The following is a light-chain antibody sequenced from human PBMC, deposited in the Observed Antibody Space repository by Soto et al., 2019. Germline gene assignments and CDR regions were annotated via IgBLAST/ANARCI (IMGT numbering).Light chain of an antibody. J-gene: IGKJ1*01. CDR1: QSVTKS. V-gene: IGKV3-20*01. Sequence: EIALTQSPGTLTLSPGERATLSCRASQSVTKSLAWYQQKPGQAPRLLISGAFNRATGVPDRFSGGGSGTDFTLTISRLEAEDFAVYYCQQYGSAPRTFGQGTKVGI. CDR2: GAF. CDR3: QQYGSAPRT.